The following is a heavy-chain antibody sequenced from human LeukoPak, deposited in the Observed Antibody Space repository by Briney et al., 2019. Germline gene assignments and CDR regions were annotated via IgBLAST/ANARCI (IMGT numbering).Heavy chain of an antibody. Sequence: GGSLRLSCAASGFTFSSYAMHWVRQAPGKGLEWVAVISYDGSNKYYADSVKGRFTISRDNSKNTLYLQMNSLGAEDTAVYYCARDQSRGYDFPSYYGMDVWGQGTTVTVSS. V-gene: IGHV3-30-3*01. D-gene: IGHD3-3*01. CDR3: ARDQSRGYDFPSYYGMDV. CDR1: GFTFSSYA. CDR2: ISYDGSNK. J-gene: IGHJ6*02.